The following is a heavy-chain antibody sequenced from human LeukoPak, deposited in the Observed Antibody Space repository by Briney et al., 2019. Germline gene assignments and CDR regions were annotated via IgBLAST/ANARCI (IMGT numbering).Heavy chain of an antibody. J-gene: IGHJ4*02. D-gene: IGHD6-13*01. CDR2: ISAYNGNT. CDR1: GYTFTSYG. V-gene: IGHV1-18*01. CDR3: ARISGYSSSYQQEM. Sequence: ASVKVSCEASGYTFTSYGISWVRQAPGQGLEWMGWISAYNGNTNYAQKLQGRVTMTTDTSTSTAYMELRSLRSDDTAVYYCARISGYSSSYQQEMWGQGTLVTVSS.